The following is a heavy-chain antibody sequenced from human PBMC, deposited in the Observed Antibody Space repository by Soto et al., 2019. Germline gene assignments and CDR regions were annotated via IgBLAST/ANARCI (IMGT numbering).Heavy chain of an antibody. CDR3: ARMLAVNYYYSYVDV. Sequence: QVALKESGPVLVNPTETLTLTCTVSGFSLRNARMGVSWIRQPPGKALEWLAHILSGDEKSYNTSLKGRVTLSKDTSKSQVVPTMTYVDPVDTATYFCARMLAVNYYYSYVDVWGEGTTVPVSS. D-gene: IGHD3-22*01. J-gene: IGHJ6*03. CDR2: ILSGDEK. CDR1: GFSLRNARMG. V-gene: IGHV2-26*01.